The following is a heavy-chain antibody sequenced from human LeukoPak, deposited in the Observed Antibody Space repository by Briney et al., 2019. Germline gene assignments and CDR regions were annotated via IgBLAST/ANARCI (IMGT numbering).Heavy chain of an antibody. CDR3: ARDERDSDYYDSSGYVTDGMDV. D-gene: IGHD3-22*01. J-gene: IGHJ6*02. CDR2: INHSGST. V-gene: IGHV4-34*01. CDR1: GGSFSGYY. Sequence: PSETLSLTCAVYGGSFSGYYWSWIRQPPGKGLEWLGEINHSGSTNYNPSLKSRVTISVDTSKNQFSLKLSSVTAADTAVYYCARDERDSDYYDSSGYVTDGMDVWGQGTTVTVSS.